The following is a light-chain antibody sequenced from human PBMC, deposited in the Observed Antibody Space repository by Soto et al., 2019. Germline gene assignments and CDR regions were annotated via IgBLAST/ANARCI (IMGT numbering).Light chain of an antibody. CDR3: VLYMGSGVWL. Sequence: QTVVTQEPSFSVSPGGTVTLTCGLSSGSVSTSDYPSWYQQTPGQPPRTLIYNTNTRASGVPDRFSGSILGNKAALTITGAQADDESHYYCVLYMGSGVWLFGGGTQLTVL. J-gene: IGLJ3*02. V-gene: IGLV8-61*01. CDR1: SGSVSTSDY. CDR2: NTN.